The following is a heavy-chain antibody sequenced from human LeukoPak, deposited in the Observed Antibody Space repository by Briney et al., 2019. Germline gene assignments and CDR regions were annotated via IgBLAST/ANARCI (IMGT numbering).Heavy chain of an antibody. V-gene: IGHV3-33*01. CDR3: ARDRNYRPGYFDI. D-gene: IGHD1-7*01. CDR2: IWYDGSNK. Sequence: GGSLRLSCAASGFTFSSYGMHWVRQAPGKGLEWVAVIWYDGSNKYYADSVKGRFTISRDNSKNTLYLQMNSLRAEDTAVYYCARDRNYRPGYFDIWGRGTLVTVSS. CDR1: GFTFSSYG. J-gene: IGHJ2*01.